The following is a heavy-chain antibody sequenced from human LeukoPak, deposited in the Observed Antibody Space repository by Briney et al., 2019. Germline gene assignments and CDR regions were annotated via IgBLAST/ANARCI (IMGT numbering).Heavy chain of an antibody. CDR3: VRFGACTSSFCSSGAWVTFDY. J-gene: IGHJ4*02. CDR1: GFTLSSYR. CDR2: ISSSMRTT. D-gene: IGHD3-3*02. V-gene: IGHV3-48*03. Sequence: LPGGSLRLSCAASGFTLSSYRMNWVRQAPGKGLEWVSFISSSMRTTYYADSVKGRFPISRDNAKNSLYLQMNSLRAEDTAVYYCVRFGACTSSFCSSGAWVTFDYWGEGTLVTVSS.